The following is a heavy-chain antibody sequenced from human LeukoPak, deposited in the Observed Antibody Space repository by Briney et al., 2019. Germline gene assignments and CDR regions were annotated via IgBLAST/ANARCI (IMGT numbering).Heavy chain of an antibody. Sequence: SETLSLTCTVSGGSVSSGSYYWTWIRQPPGKGLEWIGYIYYSGSTNYNPSLKSRVTISVDTSKNQFSLRLSSVTAADTAVYCCATKREGHYGSGNYGFDYWGQGTLVTVSS. J-gene: IGHJ4*02. D-gene: IGHD3-10*01. CDR2: IYYSGST. V-gene: IGHV4-61*01. CDR3: ATKREGHYGSGNYGFDY. CDR1: GGSVSSGSYY.